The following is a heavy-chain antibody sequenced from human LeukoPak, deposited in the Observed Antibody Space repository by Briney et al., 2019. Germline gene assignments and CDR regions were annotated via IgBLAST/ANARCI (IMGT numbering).Heavy chain of an antibody. J-gene: IGHJ4*02. CDR3: AREVSGPFDY. D-gene: IGHD1-14*01. V-gene: IGHV3-7*01. Sequence: PGGSLRLSCAASGFTFSSYWMNWVRQAPGKGLEWVANIKKDGSVKYYVDSVNGRFTISRDNAKNSLYLQMNSLRAEDTAVYYCAREVSGPFDYWGQGTPVTVSS. CDR1: GFTFSSYW. CDR2: IKKDGSVK.